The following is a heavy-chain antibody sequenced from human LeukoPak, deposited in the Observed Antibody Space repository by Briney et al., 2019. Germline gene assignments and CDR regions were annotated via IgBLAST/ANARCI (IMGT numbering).Heavy chain of an antibody. CDR2: ISENGDRT. J-gene: IGHJ4*02. Sequence: GGSLRLSCTASGFTFANYGMHWVRQTPGKGLEWVSLISENGDRTYYADSVKGRFTISRDNVKNTLYLQMNSLRAEDTAVYYCARDPTAYYDSSGYYLNTIDYWGQGTLVTVSS. CDR1: GFTFANYG. CDR3: ARDPTAYYDSSGYYLNTIDY. D-gene: IGHD3-22*01. V-gene: IGHV3-43*02.